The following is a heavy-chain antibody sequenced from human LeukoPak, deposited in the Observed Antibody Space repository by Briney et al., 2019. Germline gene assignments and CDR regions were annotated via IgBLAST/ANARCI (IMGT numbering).Heavy chain of an antibody. J-gene: IGHJ4*02. CDR2: IKHDGGDK. Sequence: PGGSLRLSCAASGFTFSNYWMSWVRQAQGKGLEWVANIKHDGGDKHYVDSVKGRFTISRDNAKNSLYLQMNSLRAEDTAVYYCASLRKGYCTNGVCYYTFFDYWGQGTLVTVSS. CDR3: ASLRKGYCTNGVCYYTFFDY. CDR1: GFTFSNYW. D-gene: IGHD2-8*01. V-gene: IGHV3-7*01.